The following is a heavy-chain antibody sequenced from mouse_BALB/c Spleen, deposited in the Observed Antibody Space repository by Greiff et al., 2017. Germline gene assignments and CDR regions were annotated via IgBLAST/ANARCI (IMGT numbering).Heavy chain of an antibody. D-gene: IGHD2-14*01. CDR1: GYTFTDYA. CDR2: ISTYYGDA. J-gene: IGHJ3*01. Sequence: VQLVESGAELVRPGVSVKISCKGSGYTFTDYAMHWVKQSHAKSLEWIGVISTYYGDASYNQKFKGKATMTVDKSSSTAYMELARLTSEDSAIYYCARYRYDGAWFAYWGQGTLVTVSA. V-gene: IGHV1S137*01. CDR3: ARYRYDGAWFAY.